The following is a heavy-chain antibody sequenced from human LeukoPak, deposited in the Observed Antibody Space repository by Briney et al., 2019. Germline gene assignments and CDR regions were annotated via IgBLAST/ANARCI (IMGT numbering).Heavy chain of an antibody. Sequence: GGSLRLSCVASGFTFSSYAMHWLRQAPGEGLEWVAVISADGTEKYYADSVKGRFTISRDSSKNTLFLQMSNLRAEDTAVYYCARFYFDSSGQNSRAYWGQGTQVTVSA. D-gene: IGHD3-22*01. J-gene: IGHJ4*02. CDR3: ARFYFDSSGQNSRAY. CDR2: ISADGTEK. V-gene: IGHV3-30*14. CDR1: GFTFSSYA.